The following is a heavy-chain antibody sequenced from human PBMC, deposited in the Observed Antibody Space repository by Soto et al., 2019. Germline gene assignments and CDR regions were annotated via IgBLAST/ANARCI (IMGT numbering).Heavy chain of an antibody. CDR1: GGFVNSGGSY. V-gene: IGHV4-31*03. CDR2: IYNSGNT. D-gene: IGHD1-26*01. Sequence: QVQLQESGPGLLKPSQTLSLTCTVSGGFVNSGGSYWSWIRQHPAKGLEWIGFIYNSGNTYYNPSLKGRVTMSVDASKNQFSLQLSSVTSSDTAVYYCARDSVSLVGANSFDIWGQGTVVTVSS. CDR3: ARDSVSLVGANSFDI. J-gene: IGHJ3*02.